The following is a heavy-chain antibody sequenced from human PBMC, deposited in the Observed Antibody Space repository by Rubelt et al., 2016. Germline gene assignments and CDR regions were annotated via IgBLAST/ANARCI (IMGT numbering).Heavy chain of an antibody. D-gene: IGHD3-22*01. V-gene: IGHV3-7*01. Sequence: VRQAPGKGLEWVANIKQDGSEKYYVDSVKGRFTISRDNAKNSLYLQVNSLRAEDTAVYYCARGAGYYDSSGYRFDYWGQGTLVTVSS. J-gene: IGHJ4*02. CDR3: ARGAGYYDSSGYRFDY. CDR2: IKQDGSEK.